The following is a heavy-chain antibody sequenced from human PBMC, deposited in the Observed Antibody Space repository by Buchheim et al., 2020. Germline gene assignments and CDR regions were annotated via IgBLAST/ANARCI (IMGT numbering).Heavy chain of an antibody. J-gene: IGHJ4*02. CDR2: ISYDGSNK. Sequence: QVQLVESGGGVVQPGRSLRLSCAASGFTFSSYAMHWVRQAPGKGLEWVAVISYDGSNKYYADSVMGRFTISRDNSKNTLYLQMNSLRAEDTAVYYCARGRYGENYFDYWGQGTL. V-gene: IGHV3-30*04. CDR1: GFTFSSYA. CDR3: ARGRYGENYFDY. D-gene: IGHD4-17*01.